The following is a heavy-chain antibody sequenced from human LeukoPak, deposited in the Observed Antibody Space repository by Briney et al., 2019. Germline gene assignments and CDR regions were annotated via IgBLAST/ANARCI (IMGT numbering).Heavy chain of an antibody. CDR2: INHSGST. J-gene: IGHJ2*01. CDR1: GGSFSGYY. Sequence: SETLSLTCAVYGGSFSGYYWSWIRQPPGKGLEWIGEINHSGSTNYNPSLKSRVTISVDTSKNQFSLKLSSVTAADTAVYYCARQKAYVRGVIIWVANWYFDLWGRGTLVTVSS. CDR3: ARQKAYVRGVIIWVANWYFDL. D-gene: IGHD3-10*01. V-gene: IGHV4-34*01.